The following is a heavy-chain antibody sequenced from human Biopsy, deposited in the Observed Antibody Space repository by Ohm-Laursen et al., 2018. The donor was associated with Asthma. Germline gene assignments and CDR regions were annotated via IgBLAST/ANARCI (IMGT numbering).Heavy chain of an antibody. CDR2: INAGNGKT. J-gene: IGHJ3*02. D-gene: IGHD3-9*01. V-gene: IGHV1-3*01. CDR1: GDTFINYA. Sequence: GPSDKPSCKPSGDTFINYATHWVRQAPGQRLEWMGWINAGNGKTKHTQKFQGRVTISRDTTPGRAYMDLSSLRSEDMAVYFCARTYYDFLTGQVNDAFAMWGQGTMVTVSS. CDR3: ARTYYDFLTGQVNDAFAM.